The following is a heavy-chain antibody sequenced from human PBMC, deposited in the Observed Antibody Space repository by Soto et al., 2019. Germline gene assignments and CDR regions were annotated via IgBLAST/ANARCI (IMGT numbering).Heavy chain of an antibody. CDR3: AGPYNCGSACYPAYSLDS. J-gene: IGHJ4*02. CDR2: INHSGST. D-gene: IGHD2-21*02. V-gene: IGHV4-34*01. Sequence: SETMSLTCAVYDESICHYYWNWIRPSPGKGLEWIGKINHSGSTYNPSLKSRVTISLDTSKNQFSLTLSSVTAADTAVYYCAGPYNCGSACYPAYSLDSWGQGTLVTGSS. CDR1: DESICHYY.